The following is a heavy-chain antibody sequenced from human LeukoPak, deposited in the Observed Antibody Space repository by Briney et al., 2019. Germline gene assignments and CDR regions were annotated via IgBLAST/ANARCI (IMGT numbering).Heavy chain of an antibody. CDR2: IYYSGSI. J-gene: IGHJ4*02. CDR3: AIHYASSTSALGY. Sequence: SETLSLTCTVSGDSISSSSYYWGWIRQLPGKGLEWIGSIYYSGSIYHNPSLKRRVTITVDMSKNQFSLRLSSVTAADTAVYYCAIHYASSTSALGYWGQGTLVTVS. D-gene: IGHD2-2*01. V-gene: IGHV4-39*01. CDR1: GDSISSSSYY.